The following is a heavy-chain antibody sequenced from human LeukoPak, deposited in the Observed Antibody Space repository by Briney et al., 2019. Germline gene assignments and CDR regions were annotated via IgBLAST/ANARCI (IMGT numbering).Heavy chain of an antibody. V-gene: IGHV4-30-4*01. CDR1: GGSISSGDYY. Sequence: SETLSLTCTVSGGSISSGDYYWSWIRQPPGKGLEWIGYIYYSGSTYYNPSLKSRVTISVDTSKNQFSLKLSSVTAADTAVYYCARGEGLRFLEWLEGYYFDYWGQGTLVTVSS. J-gene: IGHJ4*02. D-gene: IGHD3-3*01. CDR3: ARGEGLRFLEWLEGYYFDY. CDR2: IYYSGST.